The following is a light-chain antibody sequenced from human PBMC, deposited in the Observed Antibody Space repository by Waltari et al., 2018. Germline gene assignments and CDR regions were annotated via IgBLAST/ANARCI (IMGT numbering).Light chain of an antibody. Sequence: EIVLTQSPGTLSLSPGDRASLFCRASQSVGRTLAWYQQRPGQAPRLLIYDASSRATGIPDRFSGSGSGTEFSLTISRLEPEDFAVYYCQKYGTRPATFGQGTKVEVK. CDR1: QSVGRT. CDR3: QKYGTRPAT. J-gene: IGKJ1*01. V-gene: IGKV3-20*01. CDR2: DAS.